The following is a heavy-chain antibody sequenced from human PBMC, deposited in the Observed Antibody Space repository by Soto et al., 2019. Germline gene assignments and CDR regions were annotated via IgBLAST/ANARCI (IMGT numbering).Heavy chain of an antibody. CDR2: ISTYNGNT. D-gene: IGHD2-8*01. J-gene: IGHJ4*02. CDR1: GYTCTTYG. V-gene: IGHV1-18*01. Sequence: QVQLVQSGAEVKKPGASVKVSCKASGYTCTTYGISWVRQAPGQGLEWMGWISTYNGNTYYTQKLQGRVTMTTDTSTNTANMELTSLISDDTAVYYCAREYCANGVCYLPDYWGQGTLVTVSS. CDR3: AREYCANGVCYLPDY.